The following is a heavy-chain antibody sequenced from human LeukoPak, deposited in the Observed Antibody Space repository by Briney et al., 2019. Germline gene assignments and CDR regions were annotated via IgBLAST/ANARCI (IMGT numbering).Heavy chain of an antibody. V-gene: IGHV3-7*01. D-gene: IGHD6-13*01. CDR3: RYSSRGGFDY. J-gene: IGHJ4*02. CDR1: GFTFSSYW. Sequence: GGSLRLSCAASGFTFSSYWMSWVRQAPGKGLEWVANIKPDGSEKYYVDSVGGRFTISRDNAKNSLYLQMNSLRAEDTAVYYCRYSSRGGFDYWGQGTLVTVSS. CDR2: IKPDGSEK.